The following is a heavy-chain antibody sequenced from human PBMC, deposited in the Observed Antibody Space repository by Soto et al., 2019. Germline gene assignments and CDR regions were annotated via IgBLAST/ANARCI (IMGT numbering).Heavy chain of an antibody. J-gene: IGHJ6*03. CDR2: IRSKAYGGTT. Sequence: GGSLRLSCTASGFTFGDYAMSWFRQAPGKGLEWVGFIRSKAYGGTTEYAASVKGRFTIPRDDSKSIAYLQMNSLKTEDTAVYYCTRDSSGSYYYYYYMDVWGKGTTVTVSS. V-gene: IGHV3-49*03. CDR3: TRDSSGSYYYYYYMDV. CDR1: GFTFGDYA. D-gene: IGHD1-26*01.